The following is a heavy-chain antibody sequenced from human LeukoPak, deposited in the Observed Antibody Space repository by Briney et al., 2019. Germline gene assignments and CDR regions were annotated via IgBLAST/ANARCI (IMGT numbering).Heavy chain of an antibody. CDR3: ATWNNGYNFNY. Sequence: SETLSLTCDVSSYSISSGYYWGWIRQPPGKGLEWIGSIYHRGSSYYNPSLKSRVTISMDRSKNQFPLQLKSLTAADTAVYYCATWNNGYNFNYWGQGTLVTVSS. D-gene: IGHD5-24*01. J-gene: IGHJ4*02. V-gene: IGHV4-38-2*01. CDR1: SYSISSGYY. CDR2: IYHRGSS.